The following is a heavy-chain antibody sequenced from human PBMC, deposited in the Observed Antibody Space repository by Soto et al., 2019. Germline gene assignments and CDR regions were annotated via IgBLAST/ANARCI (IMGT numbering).Heavy chain of an antibody. CDR2: IYYSGST. Sequence: PGKGLEWIGSIYYSGSTYYNPSLKSRVTISVDTSKNQFSLKLSSVTAADTFVFQSEGGIRAVRSVSAFLLNRTSDL. J-gene: IGHJ2*01. CDR3: EGGIRAVRSVSAFLLNRTSDL. V-gene: IGHV4-39*01. D-gene: IGHD2-2*01.